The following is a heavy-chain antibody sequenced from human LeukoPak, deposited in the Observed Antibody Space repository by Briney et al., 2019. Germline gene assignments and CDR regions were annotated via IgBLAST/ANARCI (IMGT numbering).Heavy chain of an antibody. D-gene: IGHD6-13*01. Sequence: SETLSLTCTVSGGSISSSSYYWGWIRQPPGKGLEWIGSIYYSGSTYYNPSLKSRVTISVDTSKNQFSLKLSSVTAADTAVYYCASRIAAAGTHASGYFDLWGRGTLVTVSS. J-gene: IGHJ2*01. CDR3: ASRIAAAGTHASGYFDL. V-gene: IGHV4-39*01. CDR2: IYYSGST. CDR1: GGSISSSSYY.